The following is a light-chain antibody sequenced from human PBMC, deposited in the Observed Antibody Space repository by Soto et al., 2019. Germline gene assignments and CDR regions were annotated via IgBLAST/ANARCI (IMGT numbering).Light chain of an antibody. J-gene: IGKJ1*01. CDR3: XQYDNWPRT. CDR1: QSVSSN. CDR2: GAS. Sequence: IVMTQSPATLSVSPGERATLSCRASQSVSSNLAWYQHKPGQAHRLLIYGASSRATGIQARFSGSGSGTEFTLTIRSLQSEDFAVYYCXQYDNWPRTVGQGTKVDIK. V-gene: IGKV3-15*01.